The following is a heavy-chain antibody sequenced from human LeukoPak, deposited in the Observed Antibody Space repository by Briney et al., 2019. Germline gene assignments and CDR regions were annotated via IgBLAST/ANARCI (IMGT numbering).Heavy chain of an antibody. J-gene: IGHJ4*02. Sequence: GGSLRLSCAASRFTLSNYWMSWVRQAPGKGLEWVANIKQDGSETYYVDSVKGRFTISRDNAKNSPYLQMSSLRAEDTAVYYCARQRGSGSLDYWGQGTLVTVSS. CDR2: IKQDGSET. CDR1: RFTLSNYW. CDR3: ARQRGSGSLDY. V-gene: IGHV3-7*01. D-gene: IGHD6-19*01.